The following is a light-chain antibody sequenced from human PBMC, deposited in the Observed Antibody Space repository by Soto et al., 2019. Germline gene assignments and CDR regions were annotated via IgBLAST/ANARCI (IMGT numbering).Light chain of an antibody. J-gene: IGLJ1*01. CDR1: GSDVGGYNY. Sequence: QSALTQPSSVSGSPGQSITISFTGTGSDVGGYNYVSWYQQHPGKAPKLMIYDVRNRPSGVSNRFSGSKSGNTASLTISGLQAEDEADYYCSSYSSSSTLFGTGTKVTVL. V-gene: IGLV2-14*01. CDR3: SSYSSSSTL. CDR2: DVR.